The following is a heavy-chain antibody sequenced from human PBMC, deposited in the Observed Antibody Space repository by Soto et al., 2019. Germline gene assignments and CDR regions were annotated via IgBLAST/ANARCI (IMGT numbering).Heavy chain of an antibody. CDR2: IYYSGST. CDR3: ARRTWSTWCFDY. CDR1: GDSISNYY. Sequence: SETLSLTCTVSGDSISNYYWNWIRQPPGKGLEWIGYIYYSGSTSYNPSLESRLTISVDTSKNQFSLKLSSVTAADTAVYYCARRTWSTWCFDYWGRGTLVTVSS. D-gene: IGHD6-13*01. V-gene: IGHV4-59*08. J-gene: IGHJ4*02.